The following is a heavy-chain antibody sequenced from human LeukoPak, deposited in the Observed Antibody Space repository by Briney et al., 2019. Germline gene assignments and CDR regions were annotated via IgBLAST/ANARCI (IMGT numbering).Heavy chain of an antibody. CDR1: GFTFSDYY. Sequence: PGRSLRLSCAASGFTFSDYYMSWIRQAPGKGLEWVSYISSTSSYTNYADSVKGRFTISRDNAKNSLYLRMNSLRAEDTAVYYCARSYGWLPGGMWGQGTLVTVSS. J-gene: IGHJ4*02. CDR3: ARSYGWLPGGM. CDR2: ISSTSSYT. V-gene: IGHV3-11*03. D-gene: IGHD5-12*01.